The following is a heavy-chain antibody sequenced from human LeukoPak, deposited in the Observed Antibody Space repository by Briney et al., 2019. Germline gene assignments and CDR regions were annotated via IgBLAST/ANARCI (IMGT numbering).Heavy chain of an antibody. V-gene: IGHV4-59*01. J-gene: IGHJ4*02. CDR3: ARTGYSSSWYALDY. D-gene: IGHD6-13*01. Sequence: SETLSLTCSVSGGSINNYYWSWIRQPPGKGLESIGYIFYNGNTNYNPSLKSRVTISVDMSKNQFSLKLSSVTAADTAVYYCARTGYSSSWYALDYWGQGTLVTVSS. CDR2: IFYNGNT. CDR1: GGSINNYY.